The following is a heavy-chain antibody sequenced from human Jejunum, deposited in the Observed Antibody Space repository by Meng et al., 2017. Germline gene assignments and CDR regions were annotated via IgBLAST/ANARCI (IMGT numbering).Heavy chain of an antibody. D-gene: IGHD2-2*01. CDR3: ARGGVSYQLLTRMTY. J-gene: IGHJ4*02. Sequence: PWFTVCVPFKDVLGTISRCVFSCGLRTPRNGLDAMGATSPRYTVSISAPEFQGTLTITADESTSTAYMELSSLRPADTAVYYCARGGVSYQLLTRMTYWGQGTLVTVSS. V-gene: IGHV1-69*01. CDR1: LGTISRCV. CDR2: TSPRYTVS.